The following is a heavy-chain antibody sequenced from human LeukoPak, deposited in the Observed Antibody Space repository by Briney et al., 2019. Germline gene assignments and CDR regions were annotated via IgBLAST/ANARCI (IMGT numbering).Heavy chain of an antibody. V-gene: IGHV3-30*03. CDR2: ISHDGDYA. J-gene: IGHJ6*03. CDR1: GYTFSSYG. Sequence: PGGSLRLSCAASGYTFSSYGVHWVRQAPGKGLEWVAMISHDGDYAEYADSVKGRFTISRDNSKKTMHVEMRSLRAEDTAVYYCWVGFCSFSTCYERRDGYYQFDVWGKGTTVIVSS. D-gene: IGHD2-2*01. CDR3: WVGFCSFSTCYERRDGYYQFDV.